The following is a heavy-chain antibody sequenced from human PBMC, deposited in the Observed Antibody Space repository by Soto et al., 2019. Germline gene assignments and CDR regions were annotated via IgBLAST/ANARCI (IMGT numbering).Heavy chain of an antibody. CDR2: IIPVFGTV. CDR1: GGTFSNYA. CDR3: ARDNPYTNSFGNWFDP. J-gene: IGHJ5*02. D-gene: IGHD6-13*01. Sequence: QVRLVQSGAEVKKPGSSVKVSCKASGGTFSNYAITWLRLAPGQGLEWLGGIIPVFGTVIYAQKFQGRVTITADESTSTAYMELNRLRSEDTAVYYCARDNPYTNSFGNWFDPWGQGTLVIVS. V-gene: IGHV1-69*01.